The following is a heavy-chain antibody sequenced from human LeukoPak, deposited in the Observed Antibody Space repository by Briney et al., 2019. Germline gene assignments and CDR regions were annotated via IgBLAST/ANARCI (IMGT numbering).Heavy chain of an antibody. V-gene: IGHV3-7*03. Sequence: GGSLRLSCAASGFTFSSYWMNWARQAPGKGLEWVASINHNGNVNYYVDSVKGRFTISRDNAKNSLYLQMSHLRAEDTAVYFCARGGGLDVWGQGATVTVSS. CDR2: INHNGNVN. CDR3: ARGGGLDV. D-gene: IGHD3-16*01. CDR1: GFTFSSYW. J-gene: IGHJ6*02.